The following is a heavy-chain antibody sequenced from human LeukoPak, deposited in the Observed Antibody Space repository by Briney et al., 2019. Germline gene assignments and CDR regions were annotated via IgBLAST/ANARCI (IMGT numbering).Heavy chain of an antibody. V-gene: IGHV6-1*01. CDR3: ERGTEPGGPQALDI. D-gene: IGHD3-16*01. J-gene: IGHJ3*02. Sequence: SQTLSLTCAISGDSGSSNSAAWNWIRQSPSRGLEWLGRTYYRSKWYNDYAVSVKSRITINPDTSKNQFSLQLNSVTPEDTAVNYGERGTEPGGPQALDIWAKGQWSPSLQ. CDR1: GDSGSSNSAA. CDR2: TYYRSKWYN.